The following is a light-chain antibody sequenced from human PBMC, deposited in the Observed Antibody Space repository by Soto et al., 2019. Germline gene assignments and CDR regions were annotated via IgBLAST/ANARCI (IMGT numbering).Light chain of an antibody. CDR3: GAWDDSLSVYV. Sequence: QSSLTQPPSASGTPGQRVTISCSGSSSNIGSNYVYWYQQLPGTAPKLLIYRNNQRPSGVPDRFSGSKSGTSASLAIGGLRSEDEADYYCGAWDDSLSVYVFGTGTKITV. J-gene: IGLJ1*01. CDR1: SSNIGSNY. V-gene: IGLV1-47*01. CDR2: RNN.